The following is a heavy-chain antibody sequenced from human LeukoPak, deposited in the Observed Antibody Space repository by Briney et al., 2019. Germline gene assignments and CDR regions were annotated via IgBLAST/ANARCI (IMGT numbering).Heavy chain of an antibody. CDR2: INNYGSTT. J-gene: IGHJ4*02. CDR1: GFTFSSYW. Sequence: GGSLRLSCAASGFTFSSYWMHWVRQAPGKGLVWVSRINNYGSTTNYADSVKGRFTISRDNSKTTLYLQMSSLRPEDTAVYYCVKRDNSGQYYYDFWGQGTLVTVSS. D-gene: IGHD3-22*01. V-gene: IGHV3-74*01. CDR3: VKRDNSGQYYYDF.